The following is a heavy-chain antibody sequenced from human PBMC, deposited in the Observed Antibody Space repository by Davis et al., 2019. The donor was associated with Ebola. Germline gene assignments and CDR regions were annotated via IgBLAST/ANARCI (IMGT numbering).Heavy chain of an antibody. D-gene: IGHD5-18*01. CDR1: GFTFNTYS. J-gene: IGHJ4*02. CDR3: ARSSDTAMGSPLGY. Sequence: GESLKISCAASGFTFNTYSMNWVRQAPGKGLEWVAYITPNSGSIYYADSVEGRFTISRDNAKNTLYLQMNSLRAEDTAVYYCARSSDTAMGSPLGYWGQGTLVTVSS. CDR2: ITPNSGSI. V-gene: IGHV3-48*01.